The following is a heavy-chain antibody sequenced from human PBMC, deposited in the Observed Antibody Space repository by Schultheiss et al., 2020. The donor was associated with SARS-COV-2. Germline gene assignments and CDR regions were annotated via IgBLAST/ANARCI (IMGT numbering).Heavy chain of an antibody. CDR1: GFTFSSYS. CDR3: ARVRAAAYYYDSSGYYFDY. CDR2: ISRSSTTI. Sequence: GESLKISCAASGFTFSSYSMNWVRQAPGKGLEWVSYISRSSTTISYADSVKGRFTISRDNAKNSLYLQMNSLRAEDTAVYYCARVRAAAYYYDSSGYYFDYWGQGTLVTVSS. J-gene: IGHJ4*02. D-gene: IGHD3-22*01. V-gene: IGHV3-48*04.